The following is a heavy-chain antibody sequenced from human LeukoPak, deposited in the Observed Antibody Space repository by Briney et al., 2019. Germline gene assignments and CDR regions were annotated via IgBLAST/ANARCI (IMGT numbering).Heavy chain of an antibody. J-gene: IGHJ3*01. D-gene: IGHD1-1*01. CDR3: ARDSNWPDAFDR. V-gene: IGHV3-11*05. CDR1: GVTFSDYY. CDR2: ISTGGSYI. Sequence: GGSLRLSCAASGVTFSDYYMSWIRQAPGKGREWVSCISTGGSYISYADSVKGRFTISRDNAKNSLYLQMNSLRAEDTAVYYCARDSNWPDAFDRWGQGTMVTVSS.